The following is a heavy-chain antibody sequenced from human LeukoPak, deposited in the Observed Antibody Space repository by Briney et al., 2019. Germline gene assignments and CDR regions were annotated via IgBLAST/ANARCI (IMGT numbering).Heavy chain of an antibody. CDR1: AYTFTDYY. CDR2: INPNSGGT. D-gene: IGHD6-13*01. V-gene: IGHV1-2*02. J-gene: IGHJ4*02. Sequence: AAVKVSCKASAYTFTDYYMHWVRQAPGQGLEWMGWINPNSGGTNYAQKFQGRVTMTRDTSISTAYMELSRLRSEDTAVFYCAREEVIAAAGPTLDYWGQGALVTVST. CDR3: AREEVIAAAGPTLDY.